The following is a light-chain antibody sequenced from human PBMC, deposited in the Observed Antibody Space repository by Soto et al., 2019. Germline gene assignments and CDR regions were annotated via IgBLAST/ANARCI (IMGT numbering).Light chain of an antibody. CDR2: DAS. Sequence: EFVLTQSPGTLSLSPGERATLSCRASQTVRNNYLAWYQQKPGQAPRLLIYDASSRATGIPARFSGSGSGTEFTLTISSLQSEDSAVYYCQQYINWPQTFGQGTKVDIK. CDR3: QQYINWPQT. V-gene: IGKV3D-15*01. J-gene: IGKJ1*01. CDR1: QTVRNN.